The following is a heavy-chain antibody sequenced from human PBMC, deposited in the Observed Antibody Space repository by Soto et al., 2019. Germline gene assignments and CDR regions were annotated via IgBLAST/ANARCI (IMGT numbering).Heavy chain of an antibody. D-gene: IGHD6-13*01. CDR1: GYVFTSYG. CDR2: ITIYNGNT. CDR3: ELIAAARTGWDFGN. V-gene: IGHV1-18*04. J-gene: IGHJ4*02. Sequence: QVKLVQSGAAVTESGASVTVSCKASGYVFTSYGISWVRQAPGQGLEWMGWITIYNGNTNYAQKFQDRVAMTTDTSPTPAFMELRNLTSDDTAVYYCELIAAARTGWDFGNWGQGTLVSVPS.